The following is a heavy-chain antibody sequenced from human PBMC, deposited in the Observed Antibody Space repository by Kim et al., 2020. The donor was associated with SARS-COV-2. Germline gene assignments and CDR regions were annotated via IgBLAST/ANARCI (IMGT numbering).Heavy chain of an antibody. Sequence: SLKSRVTISVDTSKTQFSLKLSSVTAADTAGYYCAREGAPLTMVRGVIGYWGQGTLVTVSS. V-gene: IGHV4-34*13. D-gene: IGHD3-10*01. J-gene: IGHJ4*02. CDR3: AREGAPLTMVRGVIGY.